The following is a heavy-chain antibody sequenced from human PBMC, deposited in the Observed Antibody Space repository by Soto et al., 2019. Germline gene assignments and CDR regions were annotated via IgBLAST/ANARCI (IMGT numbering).Heavy chain of an antibody. D-gene: IGHD6-13*01. Sequence: EVQLVQSGAEVKKPGESLRISCEGSGYNFANYWISWVRQMPGKGLEWMGKIDPSDSFTYYSPSFQGHVTISADKSVSTAYLQWSSLKASDTAMYYCARHRAVSGYSTSWYSDAFDIWGQGTMVTVSS. J-gene: IGHJ3*02. CDR3: ARHRAVSGYSTSWYSDAFDI. CDR1: GYNFANYW. V-gene: IGHV5-10-1*01. CDR2: IDPSDSFT.